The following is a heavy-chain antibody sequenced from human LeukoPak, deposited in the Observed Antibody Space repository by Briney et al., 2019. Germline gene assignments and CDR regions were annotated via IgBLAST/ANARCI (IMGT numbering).Heavy chain of an antibody. CDR2: INHSGST. D-gene: IGHD4-17*01. V-gene: IGHV4-34*01. J-gene: IGHJ4*02. CDR1: GGSFSGYY. Sequence: PSETLSLTCAVYGGSFSGYYWSWIRQPPGKGLEWIGEINHSGSTNYNPSLKSRVTISVDTSKSQFSLKLSSVTAADTAVYYCARGRYGDYESNYYFDYWGQGTLVTVSS. CDR3: ARGRYGDYESNYYFDY.